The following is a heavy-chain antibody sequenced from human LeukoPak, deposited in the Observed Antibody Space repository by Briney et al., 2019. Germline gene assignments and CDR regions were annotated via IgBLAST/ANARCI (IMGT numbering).Heavy chain of an antibody. CDR1: GASINGYY. Sequence: PSETLSLTCTVSGASINGYYWSWIRQPPGKGLEWIGYIFYSGSTNYNPSLKSRVTISVDTSKNQFSLKLSSVTAADTAVYYCARARGYCSRTSCYYFDYWGQGTLVTVSS. V-gene: IGHV4-59*01. CDR3: ARARGYCSRTSCYYFDY. J-gene: IGHJ4*02. CDR2: IFYSGST. D-gene: IGHD2-2*01.